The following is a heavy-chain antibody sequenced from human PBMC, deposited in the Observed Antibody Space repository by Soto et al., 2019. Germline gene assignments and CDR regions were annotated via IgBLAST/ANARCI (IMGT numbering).Heavy chain of an antibody. CDR1: GYTFTGYY. CDR3: ASLVVSATTVSGDWSDP. V-gene: IGHV1-2*02. D-gene: IGHD2-15*01. J-gene: IGHJ5*02. Sequence: ASVKVSCKASGYTFTGYYMHWVRQAPGQGLEWMGWINPNSGGTNYAQKFQGRVTMTRDTSISTAYMELSSLRAEDTAVYYCASLVVSATTVSGDWSDPWGQGTLVTVSS. CDR2: INPNSGGT.